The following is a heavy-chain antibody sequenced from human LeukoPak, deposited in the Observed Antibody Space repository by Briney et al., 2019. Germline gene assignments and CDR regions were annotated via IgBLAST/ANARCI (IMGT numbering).Heavy chain of an antibody. J-gene: IGHJ4*02. CDR2: VNLQGRT. Sequence: SGTLSLTCGVSGGSLTSTNSWTWVRQPQGKGLEWIGAVNLQGRTNYNPSLMGRVAISVDMSEKHISLQLTSVTAADTAVYYCAREGGPYRPLDYSGQGTLVTVSS. CDR3: AREGGPYRPLDY. CDR1: GGSLTSTNS. V-gene: IGHV4-4*02.